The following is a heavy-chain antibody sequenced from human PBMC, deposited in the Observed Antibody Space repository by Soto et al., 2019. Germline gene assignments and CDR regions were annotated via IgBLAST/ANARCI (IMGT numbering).Heavy chain of an antibody. CDR1: GYSFTSYW. D-gene: IGHD3-22*01. J-gene: IGHJ3*02. CDR2: IDPSDSYT. V-gene: IGHV5-10-1*01. CDR3: AMTKITMIVAPLDAFDI. Sequence: PGESLKISCKGSGYSFTSYWISWVRQMPGKALEWMGRIDPSDSYTNYSPSFQGHVTISADKSISTAYLQWSSLKASDTAMYYCAMTKITMIVAPLDAFDIWGQGTMVTVSS.